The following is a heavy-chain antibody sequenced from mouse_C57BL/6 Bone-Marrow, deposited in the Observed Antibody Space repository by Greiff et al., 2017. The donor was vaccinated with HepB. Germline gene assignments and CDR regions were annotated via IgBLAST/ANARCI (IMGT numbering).Heavy chain of an antibody. CDR1: GYTFTDYY. D-gene: IGHD1-1*01. CDR3: ARVNSDGSSYGGAMDS. V-gene: IGHV1-26*01. CDR2: INPNNGGT. Sequence: EVQLQQSGPELVKPGASVKISCKASGYTFTDYYMNWVKQSHGKSLEWIGDINPNNGGTSYNQKFKGKATLTVDKSSSTAYMELRSLTSEDSAVYYCARVNSDGSSYGGAMDSWGQGTSVTVSS. J-gene: IGHJ4*01.